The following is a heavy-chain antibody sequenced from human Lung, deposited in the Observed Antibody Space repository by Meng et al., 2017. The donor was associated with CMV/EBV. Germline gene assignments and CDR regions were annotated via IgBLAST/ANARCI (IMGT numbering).Heavy chain of an antibody. J-gene: IGHJ6*02. CDR2: FSSNTDNI. CDR3: AREMLERATVEGTVV. Sequence: GEXXKISCAASGFTFSDYSMNWVRQTPGKGLEWVSGFSSNTDNIYYADSVKGRFTISRDNAKNSLYLQMNSLRSEDTGLYYCAREMLERATVEGTVVWVQGTXVTVSS. V-gene: IGHV3-21*01. CDR1: GFTFSDYS. D-gene: IGHD1-1*01.